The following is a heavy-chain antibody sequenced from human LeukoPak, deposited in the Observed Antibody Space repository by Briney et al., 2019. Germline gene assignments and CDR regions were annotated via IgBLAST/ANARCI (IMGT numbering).Heavy chain of an antibody. J-gene: IGHJ4*02. CDR3: AKDNRRHYTSGPNPDPLH. D-gene: IGHD6-19*01. CDR1: GFIFNNYA. V-gene: IGHV3-9*01. Sequence: GGSLRLSCAGSGFIFNNYAMYWVRQPPGKGLEWVSGISWNSGTIDYADSVRGRFTISRDNAKNSLYLQMDSLRVEDTAFYYCAKDNRRHYTSGPNPDPLHWGQGALVTVSS. CDR2: ISWNSGTI.